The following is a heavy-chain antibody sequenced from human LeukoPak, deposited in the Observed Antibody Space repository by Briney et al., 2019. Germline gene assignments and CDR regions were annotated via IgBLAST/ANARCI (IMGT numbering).Heavy chain of an antibody. J-gene: IGHJ4*02. CDR3: AKLTISGYPPPEIY. CDR2: ISYDGSNK. CDR1: GFTFSNHG. Sequence: GGTLRLSCAASGFTFSNHGMNWVRQAPGKGLEWVAVISYDGSNKYYADSVKGRFTISRDNSKNTLYLQLNSLRAEDTAVYYCAKLTISGYPPPEIYWGQGTLVTVSS. D-gene: IGHD5-12*01. V-gene: IGHV3-30*18.